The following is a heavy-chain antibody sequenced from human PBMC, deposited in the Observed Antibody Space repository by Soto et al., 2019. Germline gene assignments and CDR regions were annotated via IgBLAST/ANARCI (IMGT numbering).Heavy chain of an antibody. V-gene: IGHV3-23*01. CDR3: AKASLPDQIQLWLQYYFDY. Sequence: GGSLRLSCAASGFTFSSYAMSWVRQAPGKGLEWVSAISGSGGSTYYADSVKGRFTISRDNSKNTLYLQMNSLRAEDTAVYYCAKASLPDQIQLWLQYYFDYWGQGTLVTVSS. D-gene: IGHD5-18*01. CDR2: ISGSGGST. J-gene: IGHJ4*02. CDR1: GFTFSSYA.